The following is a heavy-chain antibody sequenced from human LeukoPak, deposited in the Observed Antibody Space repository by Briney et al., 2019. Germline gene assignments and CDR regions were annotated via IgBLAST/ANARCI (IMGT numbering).Heavy chain of an antibody. CDR2: TKKDGSER. CDR1: GFTPGSYW. V-gene: IGHV3-7*01. Sequence: PAESLTLSCAASGFTPGSYWMSWVRQPQGKGLEWVANTKKDGSERYYMDSVKGRLTISRDNPKASLYLQMNSLRTEDTSVYYCARETPDVFFYYYMDVWAKGTTV. D-gene: IGHD1-14*01. CDR3: ARETPDVFFYYYMDV. J-gene: IGHJ6*03.